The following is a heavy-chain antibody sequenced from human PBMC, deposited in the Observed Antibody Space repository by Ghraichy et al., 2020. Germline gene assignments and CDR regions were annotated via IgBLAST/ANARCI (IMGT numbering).Heavy chain of an antibody. CDR2: INHSGST. CDR1: GGSFSGYY. CDR3: ARPRGELFDYGMDV. Sequence: SETLSLTCAVYGGSFSGYYWSWIRQPPGKGLEWMGEINHSGSTTYNPSRKSRVTTSGDTSKNKFSLKLSSVTAADTAAYYCARPRGELFDYGMDVWGQGTTVTVSS. D-gene: IGHD1-7*01. J-gene: IGHJ6*02. V-gene: IGHV4-34*01.